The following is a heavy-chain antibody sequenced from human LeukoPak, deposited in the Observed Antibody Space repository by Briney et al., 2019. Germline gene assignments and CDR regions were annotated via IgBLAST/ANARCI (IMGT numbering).Heavy chain of an antibody. D-gene: IGHD1-26*01. Sequence: GGSLRLSCAASGITFAANAMSWVRQAPGKGLEWVSSFSGTITKIYYANSVRGRFTISRDNSRDTLYLQMNGLKAEDTAVYHCVGGPGWVFDLWGRGTLVTVSS. CDR1: GITFAANA. CDR3: VGGPGWVFDL. V-gene: IGHV3-23*01. CDR2: FSGTITKI. J-gene: IGHJ2*01.